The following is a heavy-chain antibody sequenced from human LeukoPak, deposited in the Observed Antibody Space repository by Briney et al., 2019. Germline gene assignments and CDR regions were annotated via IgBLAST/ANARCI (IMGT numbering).Heavy chain of an antibody. CDR2: ITADNGNT. CDR1: GYTFTSYG. CDR3: ARVQSSSWGYAFDI. Sequence: ASVTVSCKASGYTFTSYGINWVRQAPGQGLEWMGGITADNGNTNFAQKFQGRVTMTTDTSTSTVYMELRSLRSDDTAVYYCARVQSSSWGYAFDIWGQGTMVTVSS. J-gene: IGHJ3*02. D-gene: IGHD6-13*01. V-gene: IGHV1-18*01.